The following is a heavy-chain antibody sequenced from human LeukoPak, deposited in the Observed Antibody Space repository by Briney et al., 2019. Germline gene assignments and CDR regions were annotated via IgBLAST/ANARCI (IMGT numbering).Heavy chain of an antibody. J-gene: IGHJ4*02. CDR3: ARSSSSWHFDY. CDR2: IYSGGST. V-gene: IGHV3-66*02. CDR1: GFTVSSNY. Sequence: GGSLRLSCAASGFTVSSNYMSWVRQAPGKGLEWVSVIYSGGSTYYADSAKGRFTISRDNSKNTLYLQMNSLRAEDTAVYYCARSSSSWHFDYWGQGTLVTVSS. D-gene: IGHD6-13*01.